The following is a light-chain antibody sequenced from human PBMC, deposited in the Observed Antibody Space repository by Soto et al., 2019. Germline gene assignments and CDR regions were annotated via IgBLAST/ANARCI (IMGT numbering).Light chain of an antibody. CDR3: CSYAGSTGG. Sequence: QSALTQPASVSGSPGQSITISCTGTSRDVGSYNLVSWYQQHPGKAPKLMIYEGSKRPSGVSNRFSGSKSGNTASLTISGLQAEDEADYYCCSYAGSTGGFGTGTKVTVL. CDR1: SRDVGSYNL. J-gene: IGLJ1*01. CDR2: EGS. V-gene: IGLV2-23*01.